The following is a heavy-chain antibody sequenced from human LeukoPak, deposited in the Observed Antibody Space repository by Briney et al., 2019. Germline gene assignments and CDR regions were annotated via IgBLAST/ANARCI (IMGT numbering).Heavy chain of an antibody. J-gene: IGHJ4*02. CDR2: IIPIFGTA. D-gene: IGHD3-22*01. Sequence: SVKVSCKASGGTFSSYAISWVRQAPGQGLEWMGRIIPIFGTANYGQKFQGRVTITTDESTSTAYMELSSLRSEDTAVYYCARSTRRYYYDSSGYYDPLDYWGQGTLVTVSS. V-gene: IGHV1-69*05. CDR3: ARSTRRYYYDSSGYYDPLDY. CDR1: GGTFSSYA.